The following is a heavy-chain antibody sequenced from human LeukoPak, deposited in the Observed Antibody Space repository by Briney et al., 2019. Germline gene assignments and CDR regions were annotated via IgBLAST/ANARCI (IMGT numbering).Heavy chain of an antibody. CDR2: IKHDGSEK. V-gene: IGHV3-7*03. J-gene: IGHJ6*04. CDR3: ATDRGLR. CDR1: GLTLGDYW. Sequence: GGSLRLSCAASGLTLGDYWMYWVRQAPGKGLEWVANIKHDGSEKYYVDSVKGRFTISRDNAKNSLYLQMNSLRVEDTAVYYCATDRGLRWGKGTTVTVSS.